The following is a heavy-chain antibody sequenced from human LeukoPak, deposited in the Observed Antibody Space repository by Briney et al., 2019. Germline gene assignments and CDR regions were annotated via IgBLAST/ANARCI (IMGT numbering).Heavy chain of an antibody. Sequence: TLSLTCAVYGGSFSGYYWSWICQPPGKGLEWIGEINHSGSTNYNPSLKSRVTISVDTSKNQFSLKLSSVTAADTAVYYCARGSHDYGDLHWFDPWGQGTLVTVSS. V-gene: IGHV4-34*01. D-gene: IGHD4-17*01. CDR3: ARGSHDYGDLHWFDP. J-gene: IGHJ5*02. CDR2: INHSGST. CDR1: GGSFSGYY.